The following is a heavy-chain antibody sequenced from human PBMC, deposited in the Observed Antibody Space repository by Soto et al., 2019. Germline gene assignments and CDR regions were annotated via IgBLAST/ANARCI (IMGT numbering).Heavy chain of an antibody. CDR3: VRVVAITGYHDN. V-gene: IGHV1-69*12. Sequence: QVQLVQSGAEVRQPASSVKVSCKTSGGTFSSYAISWVRQAPGQGLEWMGGIVPIVDTSTYAQNFQGRVTSTADESTSTVYMELSSLRSDDTAVYYCVRVVAITGYHDNWGQGTLFTVSS. D-gene: IGHD5-12*01. CDR1: GGTFSSYA. J-gene: IGHJ4*02. CDR2: IVPIVDTS.